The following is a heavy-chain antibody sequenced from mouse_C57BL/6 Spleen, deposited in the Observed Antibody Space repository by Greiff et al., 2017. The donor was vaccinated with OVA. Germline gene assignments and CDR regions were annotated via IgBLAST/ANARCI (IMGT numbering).Heavy chain of an antibody. J-gene: IGHJ1*03. CDR1: GYSFTGYY. D-gene: IGHD2-5*01. CDR3: ARADSNWYFDV. V-gene: IGHV1-42*01. CDR2: INPSTGGT. Sequence: EVKLQESGPELVKPGASVKISCKASGYSFTGYYMNWVKQSPEKSLEWIGEINPSTGGTTYNQKFKAKATLTVDKSSSTAYMQLKSLTSEDSAVYYCARADSNWYFDVWGTGTTVTVSS.